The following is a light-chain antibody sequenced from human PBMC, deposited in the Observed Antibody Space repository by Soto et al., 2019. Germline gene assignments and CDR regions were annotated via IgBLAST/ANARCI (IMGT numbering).Light chain of an antibody. J-gene: IGLJ2*01. CDR1: SSNIGAGYD. V-gene: IGLV1-40*01. CDR2: GNN. Sequence: QSVLTQPPSVSGAPGQRVTISCTGTSSNIGAGYDVHWYQQLPGAAPKLLIYGNNNRPSGVPDRFSGSKSGTSASLAITGLQAEDEADYYCQSYDSSLSGVVFGGGNKVTVL. CDR3: QSYDSSLSGVV.